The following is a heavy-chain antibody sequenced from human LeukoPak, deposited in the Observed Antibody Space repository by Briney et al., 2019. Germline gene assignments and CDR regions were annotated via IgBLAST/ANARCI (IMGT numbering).Heavy chain of an antibody. CDR1: ADSISSFY. J-gene: IGHJ4*02. D-gene: IGHD5-18*01. Sequence: PSETLSLTCTVSADSISSFYWSWIRQPPGKGLEWIGYIYYTGNTNHNPFLKSRVTISVDTSRNQFSLKLTSVTAADTAVYYCATLAGYIYGVTSDFWGQGTLVTVSS. CDR3: ATLAGYIYGVTSDF. CDR2: IYYTGNT. V-gene: IGHV4-59*08.